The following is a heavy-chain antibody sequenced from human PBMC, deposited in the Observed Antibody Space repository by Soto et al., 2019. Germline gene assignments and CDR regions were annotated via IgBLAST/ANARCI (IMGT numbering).Heavy chain of an antibody. CDR1: GFTLSSYG. D-gene: IGHD3-3*01. V-gene: IGHV3-33*01. CDR2: IWYDGSNK. J-gene: IGHJ3*02. Sequence: GGSLRLSCAASGFTLSSYGMHWVRQAPGKGLEWVAVIWYDGSNKYYADSVKGRFTISRDNSKNTLYLQMNSLRAEDTAVYYCARDGDTIFGVVILGDAFDIWGQGTMVTVSS. CDR3: ARDGDTIFGVVILGDAFDI.